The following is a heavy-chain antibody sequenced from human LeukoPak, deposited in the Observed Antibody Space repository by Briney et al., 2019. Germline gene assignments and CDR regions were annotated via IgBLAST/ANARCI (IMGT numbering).Heavy chain of an antibody. Sequence: ASVKVSCKVSGYTLTELSMHWVRQAPGKGLEWMGGFDPEDGETIYAQKFQGGVTMTEDTSTDTAYMELSSLRSEDTAVYYCAAGKVVVAARWFDPWGQGTLVTVSS. V-gene: IGHV1-24*01. CDR2: FDPEDGET. CDR3: AAGKVVVAARWFDP. D-gene: IGHD2-15*01. J-gene: IGHJ5*02. CDR1: GYTLTELS.